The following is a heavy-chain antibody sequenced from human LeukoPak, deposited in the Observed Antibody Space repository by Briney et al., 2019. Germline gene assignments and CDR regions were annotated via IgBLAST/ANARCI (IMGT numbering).Heavy chain of an antibody. D-gene: IGHD3-9*01. Sequence: SETLSLTCTVSGGSISSYYWSWIRQPAGKGLEWIGRIYTSGSTNYNPSLKSRVTMSVDTSKNQFSLKLSSVTAADTAVYYCARALRYFDWLEGPGDAFDIWGQGTMVTVSS. CDR3: ARALRYFDWLEGPGDAFDI. V-gene: IGHV4-4*07. J-gene: IGHJ3*02. CDR1: GGSISSYY. CDR2: IYTSGST.